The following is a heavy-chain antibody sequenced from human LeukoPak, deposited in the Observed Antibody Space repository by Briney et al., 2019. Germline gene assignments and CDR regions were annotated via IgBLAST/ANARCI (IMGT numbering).Heavy chain of an antibody. D-gene: IGHD3-16*02. CDR2: IWYDGSEQ. Sequence: GGSLRLSCAASGFTFSTYAIHWVRQAPGKGLEWVAVIWYDGSEQYYADSVKGRFIISRDNSKSTSDLQMNSLRAEDTAVYYCAGEGGSRWGELSPWGQGTLVTVSA. V-gene: IGHV3-33*01. CDR3: AGEGGSRWGELSP. CDR1: GFTFSTYA. J-gene: IGHJ1*01.